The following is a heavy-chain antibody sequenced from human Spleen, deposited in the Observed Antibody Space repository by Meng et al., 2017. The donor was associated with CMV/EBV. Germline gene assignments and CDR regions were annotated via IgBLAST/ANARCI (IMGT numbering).Heavy chain of an antibody. CDR3: ARLNSGYDLDY. CDR2: ISSSSSTI. D-gene: IGHD5-12*01. V-gene: IGHV3-48*04. Sequence: GGSLRLSCAASGFTFSSYWMSWVRQAPGKGLEWVSYISSSSSTIYYADSVKGRFTISRDNAKNSLYLQMNSLRAEDTAVYYCARLNSGYDLDYWGQGTLVTVSS. CDR1: GFTFSSYW. J-gene: IGHJ4*02.